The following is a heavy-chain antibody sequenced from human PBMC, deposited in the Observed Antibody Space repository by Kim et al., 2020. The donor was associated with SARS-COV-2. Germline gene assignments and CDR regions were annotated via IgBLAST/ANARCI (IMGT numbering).Heavy chain of an antibody. CDR2: IYYSGST. CDR1: GGSISSYY. CDR3: AREDLRGSSNWYFDL. J-gene: IGHJ2*01. V-gene: IGHV4-59*01. Sequence: SETLSLTCTVSGGSISSYYWSWIRQPPGKGLEWIGYIYYSGSTNYNPSLKSRVTISVDTSKNQFSLKLSSVTAADTAVYYCAREDLRGSSNWYFDLWGRGTLVTVSS. D-gene: IGHD1-26*01.